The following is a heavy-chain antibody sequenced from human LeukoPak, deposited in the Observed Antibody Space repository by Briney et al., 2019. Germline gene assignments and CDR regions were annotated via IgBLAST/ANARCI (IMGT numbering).Heavy chain of an antibody. CDR3: ARDRTTGTHWGFDY. CDR1: GGTLSSYA. J-gene: IGHJ4*02. D-gene: IGHD1-1*01. V-gene: IGHV1-69*13. CDR2: LIPIFGTA. Sequence: SVKVSCKASGGTLSSYAISWVRQAPGQGLEWMGGLIPIFGTANYAQRFQGRVSITADESTSTAYMELSSLRSEDTAVYYCARDRTTGTHWGFDYWGQGTLVTVSS.